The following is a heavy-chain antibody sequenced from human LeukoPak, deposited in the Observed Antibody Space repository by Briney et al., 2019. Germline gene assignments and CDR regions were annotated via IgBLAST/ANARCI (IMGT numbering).Heavy chain of an antibody. V-gene: IGHV3-23*01. J-gene: IGHJ5*01. Sequence: PGGSLRLSCAASGFTFSSYAMGWVRQAPGKGLEWVSGISGSSASTYYADSVKGRFTISRDNSKNTLYLQMNSLRAKDTAVYYCARSPSSCSGGSCYRWLDSWGQGTLVTVSS. CDR1: GFTFSSYA. CDR2: ISGSSAST. D-gene: IGHD2-15*01. CDR3: ARSPSSCSGGSCYRWLDS.